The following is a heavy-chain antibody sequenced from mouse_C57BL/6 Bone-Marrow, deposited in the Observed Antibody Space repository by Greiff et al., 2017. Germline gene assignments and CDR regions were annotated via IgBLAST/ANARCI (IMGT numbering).Heavy chain of an antibody. CDR1: GYSFTGYY. J-gene: IGHJ2*01. Sequence: EVQRVESGPELVKPGASVKISCKASGYSFTGYYMNWVKQSPEKSLEWIGEINPSTGGTTYNQKFKAKATLTVDKSSRTAYMQLKSLTSEDSAVYYCARAQNFDYWGQGTTLTVSS. CDR3: ARAQNFDY. V-gene: IGHV1-42*01. CDR2: INPSTGGT.